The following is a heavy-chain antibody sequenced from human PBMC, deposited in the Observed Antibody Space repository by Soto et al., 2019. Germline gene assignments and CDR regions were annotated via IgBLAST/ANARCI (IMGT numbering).Heavy chain of an antibody. CDR3: ARDPDSSGYYYFDY. CDR2: ISSYGGST. V-gene: IGHV3-64*01. D-gene: IGHD3-22*01. J-gene: IGHJ4*02. CDR1: GFTFSSYA. Sequence: EVQLVESGGGLVQPGGSLRLSCAASGFTFSSYAMHWVRQAPGKGLEYVSAISSYGGSTYANSVKGRFTISRDNSKNTLYLQMGSLRAEHMAVYYCARDPDSSGYYYFDYWGQGTLVTVSS.